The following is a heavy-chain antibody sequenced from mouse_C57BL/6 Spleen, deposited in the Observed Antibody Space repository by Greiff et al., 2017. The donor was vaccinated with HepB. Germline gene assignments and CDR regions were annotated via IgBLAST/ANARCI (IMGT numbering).Heavy chain of an antibody. CDR2: ISSGSSTI. Sequence: EVQRVESGGGLVKPGGSLKLSCAASGFTFSDYGMHWVRQAPEKGLEWVAYISSGSSTIYYADTVKGRFTISRDNAKNTLFLQMTSLRSEDTAMYYCARNNWDVGFAYWGQGTLVTVSA. J-gene: IGHJ3*01. CDR1: GFTFSDYG. D-gene: IGHD4-1*01. V-gene: IGHV5-17*01. CDR3: ARNNWDVGFAY.